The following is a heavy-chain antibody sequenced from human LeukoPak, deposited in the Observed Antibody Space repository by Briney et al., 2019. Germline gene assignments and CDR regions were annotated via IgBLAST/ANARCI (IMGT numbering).Heavy chain of an antibody. D-gene: IGHD2-8*01. J-gene: IGHJ5*02. CDR1: GFTFSSYW. V-gene: IGHV3-74*01. CDR2: INSDGSST. Sequence: GGSLRLSCAASGFTFSSYWMHWVRQAPGKGLGWVSRINSDGSSTSYADSVKGRFTISRDNAKNTLYLQMNSLRAEDTAVYYCVNGRDRWGQGTLVTVSS. CDR3: VNGRDR.